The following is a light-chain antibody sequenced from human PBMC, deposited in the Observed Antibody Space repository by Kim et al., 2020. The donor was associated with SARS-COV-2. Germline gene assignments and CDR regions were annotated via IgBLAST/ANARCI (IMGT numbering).Light chain of an antibody. CDR1: SSDVGGYSS. CDR3: SSYTASTTV. CDR2: DVT. J-gene: IGLJ2*01. V-gene: IGLV2-14*03. Sequence: PGQSITISCTGTSSDVGGYSSVSWYQQHPGKAPKLMIYDVTKRPSGVSHRFSGSKSDNTASLTISGLQAEDEAEYYCSSYTASTTVFGGGTQLTVL.